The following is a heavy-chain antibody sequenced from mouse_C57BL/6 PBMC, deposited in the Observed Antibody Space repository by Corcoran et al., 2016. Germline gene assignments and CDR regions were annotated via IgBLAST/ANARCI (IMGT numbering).Heavy chain of an antibody. CDR2: INPNNGGT. D-gene: IGHD1-1*01. V-gene: IGHV1-26*01. J-gene: IGHJ4*01. CDR3: ANYYGSSWGAMDY. Sequence: EVQLQQSGPELVKPGASVEISCKASGYTFTDYYMNWVKQSHGKSLEWIGDINPNNGGTSYNQKFKGKATLTVDKSSSTAYMELRSLTSEDSAVYYCANYYGSSWGAMDYWGQGTSVTVSS. CDR1: GYTFTDYY.